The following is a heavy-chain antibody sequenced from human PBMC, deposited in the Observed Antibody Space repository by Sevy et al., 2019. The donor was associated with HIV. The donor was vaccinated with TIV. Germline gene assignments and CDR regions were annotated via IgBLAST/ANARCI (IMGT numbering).Heavy chain of an antibody. J-gene: IGHJ4*02. D-gene: IGHD1-26*01. Sequence: SETLSLPSTVSGGSITSLYWNWIRQPPGKGLEWIANIYYNGHINYNPSLKSRVTLSLDTSKNQFSLRLSSVTAADTAMYYCAGENAWGRGYSWGQGTLVTVSS. CDR3: AGENAWGRGYS. CDR2: IYYNGHI. V-gene: IGHV4-59*08. CDR1: GGSITSLY.